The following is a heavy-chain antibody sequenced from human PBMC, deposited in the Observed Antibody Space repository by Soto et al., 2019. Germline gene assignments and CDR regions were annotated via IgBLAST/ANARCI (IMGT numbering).Heavy chain of an antibody. D-gene: IGHD4-17*01. V-gene: IGHV4-31*03. CDR2: IHYSGTT. CDR1: GASIRSGDYY. J-gene: IGHJ4*02. Sequence: SETLSLTCTVSGASIRSGDYYWNWIRQHPGKGLEWIGYIHYSGTTYYNLSRKSRVTISVDMSKNQFSLKVNSMTAADTAVYYCARNYGRYYFDYWGQGTLVTVSS. CDR3: ARNYGRYYFDY.